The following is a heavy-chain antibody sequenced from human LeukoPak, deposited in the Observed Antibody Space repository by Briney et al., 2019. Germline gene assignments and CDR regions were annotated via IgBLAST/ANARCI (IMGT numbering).Heavy chain of an antibody. CDR2: ISAYNGNT. CDR3: ARDAHNYYDSSVDY. CDR1: GYTFTSYG. V-gene: IGHV1-18*01. Sequence: ASVKVSCKASGYTFTSYGISWVRQAPGQGLEWMGWISAYNGNTNYAQKLRGRVTMTTDTSTSTAYMELRSLRSDDTAVYYCARDAHNYYDSSVDYWGQGTLVTVSS. D-gene: IGHD3-22*01. J-gene: IGHJ4*02.